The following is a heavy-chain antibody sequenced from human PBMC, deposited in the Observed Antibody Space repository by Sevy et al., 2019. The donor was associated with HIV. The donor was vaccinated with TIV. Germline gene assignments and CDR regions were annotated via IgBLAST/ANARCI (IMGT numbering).Heavy chain of an antibody. CDR1: GFTFSSYG. J-gene: IGHJ4*02. CDR2: IWFDGSNT. CDR3: ARDLEFYDNGDYGPAFMPDY. D-gene: IGHD4-17*01. V-gene: IGHV3-33*01. Sequence: GGSLILSCAASGFTFSSYGMHWVRQAPGKGLEWVALIWFDGSNTYYADSVKGRFTISRDIAKNTLHLQMNSLRGEDTAVYYCARDLEFYDNGDYGPAFMPDYWGQGTLVTVSS.